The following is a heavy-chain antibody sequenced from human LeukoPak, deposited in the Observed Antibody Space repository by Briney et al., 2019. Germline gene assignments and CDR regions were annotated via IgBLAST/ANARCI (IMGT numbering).Heavy chain of an antibody. V-gene: IGHV3-23*01. CDR2: ISGSGGST. CDR1: GFTFSSYV. D-gene: IGHD1-1*01. J-gene: IGHJ4*02. Sequence: GGSLRLSCAASGFTFSSYVMSWVRQAAGKGLEWVSVISGSGGSTYYADSVKGRFTSSRDNSKNTLYLHMNSLRADDTAVYYCAKSERFEYWGQGTLVTVSS. CDR3: AKSERFEY.